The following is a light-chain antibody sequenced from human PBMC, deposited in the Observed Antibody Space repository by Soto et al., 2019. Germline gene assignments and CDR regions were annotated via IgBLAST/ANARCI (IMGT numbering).Light chain of an antibody. V-gene: IGKV3-20*01. CDR1: QTMTRAY. CDR2: AAS. CDR3: HQYHSPPQT. J-gene: IGKJ2*01. Sequence: GTLSLSPGERATLSCRASQTMTRAYVAWYQQKPGQAPRLLIYAASYRATGISDKFSGSGSGTDFSLTISRLEHEDSAVYYCHQYHSPPQTFGQGTKVDIK.